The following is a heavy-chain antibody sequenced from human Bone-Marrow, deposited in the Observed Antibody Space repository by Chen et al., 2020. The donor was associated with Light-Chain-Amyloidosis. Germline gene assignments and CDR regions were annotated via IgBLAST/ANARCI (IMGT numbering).Heavy chain of an antibody. Sequence: EVQLVESGGGLVQPGGSLRLSCVASGFTFSNYWMNWVRQAPGAGLEWVANIRQSGTEKNYVDSVEDRFTISRDNAKNSMYLQINSLRVDDTAVYYCARSPTGASQAFDIWGQGTTVIV. J-gene: IGHJ3*02. CDR3: ARSPTGASQAFDI. CDR2: IRQSGTEK. V-gene: IGHV3-7*01. D-gene: IGHD4-17*01. CDR1: GFTFSNYW.